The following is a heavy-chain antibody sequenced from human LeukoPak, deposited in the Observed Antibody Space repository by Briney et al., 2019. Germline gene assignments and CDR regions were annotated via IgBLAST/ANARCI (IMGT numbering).Heavy chain of an antibody. V-gene: IGHV4-34*01. CDR1: GGSFSGYY. J-gene: IGHJ5*02. CDR3: ARHLMRARVLLWFGELNNWFDP. Sequence: SETLSLTCAVYGGSFSGYYWSWIRQPPGKGLEWIGEINHSGSTNYNPSLKSRVTISVDTSKNQFSLKLSSVTAADTAVYYCARHLMRARVLLWFGELNNWFDPWGQGTLVTVSS. D-gene: IGHD3-10*01. CDR2: INHSGST.